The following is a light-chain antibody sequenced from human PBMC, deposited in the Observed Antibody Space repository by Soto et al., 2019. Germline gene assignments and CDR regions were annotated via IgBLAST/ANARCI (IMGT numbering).Light chain of an antibody. CDR2: DVS. Sequence: QSALTQPRSVSGSPGQSVTISCTGTSSDVGGYNYVSWYQQHPGKAPKLMIYDVSKRPSGVPDRFSGSKSGNTASLTISGIQAEDEADYYCCSYAGSKGVVFGGGTKLTVL. J-gene: IGLJ2*01. CDR1: SSDVGGYNY. CDR3: CSYAGSKGVV. V-gene: IGLV2-11*01.